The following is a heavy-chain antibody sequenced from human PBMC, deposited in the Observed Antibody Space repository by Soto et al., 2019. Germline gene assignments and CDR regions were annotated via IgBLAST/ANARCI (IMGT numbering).Heavy chain of an antibody. V-gene: IGHV4-39*01. CDR3: ARQTGVFGHYFDY. Sequence: QLRLQEAGPGLVKPSETLSLTCTVSGGSISSSSYYWGWIRQPPGKGPEWIGAIYYNGNTYYNPSLRSRVTMSVDRSKNQFSHKLSSATAADTAMYYCARQTGVFGHYFDYWGQGTLVTVSS. D-gene: IGHD3-16*01. CDR1: GGSISSSSYY. CDR2: IYYNGNT. J-gene: IGHJ4*02.